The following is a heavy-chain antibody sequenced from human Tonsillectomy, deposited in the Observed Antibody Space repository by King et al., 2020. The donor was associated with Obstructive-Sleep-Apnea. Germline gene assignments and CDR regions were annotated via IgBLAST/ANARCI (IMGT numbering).Heavy chain of an antibody. V-gene: IGHV4-39*07. D-gene: IGHD4-17*01. Sequence: QLQESGPGLVKPSETLSLTCTVSGGSISSSDYYWGWIRQPPGKGLEWIGSIYYSGSTYYNPSLKSRVTISLDTSKNHFSLRLSSVTAAYTAVYYCVREDYGDFECAYWGQGTLVTVSS. CDR1: GGSISSSDYY. CDR2: IYYSGST. J-gene: IGHJ4*02. CDR3: VREDYGDFECAY.